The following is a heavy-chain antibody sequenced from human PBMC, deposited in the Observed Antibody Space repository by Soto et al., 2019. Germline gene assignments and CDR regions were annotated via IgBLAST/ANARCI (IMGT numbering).Heavy chain of an antibody. D-gene: IGHD2-15*01. CDR1: GDSVSSNSAA. Sequence: PSQTLSLTCAISGDSVSSNSAAWNWIRQSPSRGLEWLGRTYYRSKWYNDYAVSVKSRITINPDTSMNQFSLQLNSVTPEDTALYYCARDRGCGSGGSCYPYYYYMDVWGKGTTVTVSS. V-gene: IGHV6-1*01. CDR3: ARDRGCGSGGSCYPYYYYMDV. CDR2: TYYRSKWYN. J-gene: IGHJ6*03.